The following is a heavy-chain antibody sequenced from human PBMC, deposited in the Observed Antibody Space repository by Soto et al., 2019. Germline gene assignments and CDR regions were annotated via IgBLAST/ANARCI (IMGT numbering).Heavy chain of an antibody. CDR2: IYYSGST. D-gene: IGHD4-17*01. CDR3: ASVSRRTVTIKEYYFDY. V-gene: IGHV4-59*01. CDR1: GGSISSYY. Sequence: SETLSLTCTVSGGSISSYYWSWIRQPPGKGLEWIGYIYYSGSTNYNPSLKSRDTISVDTSKNQFSLKLSSVTAADTAVYYCASVSRRTVTIKEYYFDYWGQGTLVTVSS. J-gene: IGHJ4*02.